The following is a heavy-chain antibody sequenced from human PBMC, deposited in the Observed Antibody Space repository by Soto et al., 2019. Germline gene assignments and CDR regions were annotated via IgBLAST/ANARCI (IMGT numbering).Heavy chain of an antibody. V-gene: IGHV3-23*01. CDR3: AKHGQRGRYCSGGSCYDWFDP. J-gene: IGHJ5*02. Sequence: PGGSLRLSCAASGFTFSSYAMSWVRQAPGKRLEWVSAISGSGGSTYYADSVKGRFTISRDNSKNTLYLQMNSLRAEDTAVYYCAKHGQRGRYCSGGSCYDWFDPWGQGTLVTVSS. CDR1: GFTFSSYA. D-gene: IGHD2-15*01. CDR2: ISGSGGST.